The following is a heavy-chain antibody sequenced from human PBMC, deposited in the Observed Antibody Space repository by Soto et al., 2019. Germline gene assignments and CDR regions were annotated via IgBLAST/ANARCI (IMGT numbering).Heavy chain of an antibody. CDR2: INPNSGGT. CDR1: GYTFTGYY. V-gene: IGHV1-2*04. Sequence: QVQLVQSGAEVKKPGASVKVSCTASGYTFTGYYMHWVRQAPGQGLEWMGWINPNSGGTNYAQKFQGWVTMTRDTSISTADMELSRLRSDDTAVYYCASDCPLAGGYYYYGMDVWGQGTTVTVS. J-gene: IGHJ6*02. CDR3: ASDCPLAGGYYYYGMDV. D-gene: IGHD1-1*01.